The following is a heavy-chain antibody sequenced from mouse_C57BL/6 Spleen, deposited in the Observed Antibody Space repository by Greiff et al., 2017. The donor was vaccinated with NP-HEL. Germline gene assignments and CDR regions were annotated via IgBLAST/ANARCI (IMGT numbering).Heavy chain of an antibody. D-gene: IGHD2-3*01. CDR1: GFSLTSYG. CDR2: IWSGGST. Sequence: VQLQQSGPGLVQPSQSLSITCTVSGFSLTSYGVHWVRQPPGKGLEWLGVIWSGGSTDYNAAFISRLSISKDNSKSQVFFKMNSLQADDTAIYYCAKNYDGYSPYYFDYWGQGTTLTVSS. CDR3: AKNYDGYSPYYFDY. J-gene: IGHJ2*01. V-gene: IGHV2-4*01.